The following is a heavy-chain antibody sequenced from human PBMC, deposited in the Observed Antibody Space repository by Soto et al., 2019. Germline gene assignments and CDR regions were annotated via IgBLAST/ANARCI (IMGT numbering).Heavy chain of an antibody. V-gene: IGHV3-23*01. D-gene: IGHD3-10*01. CDR1: GFTFGQFV. CDR3: AKADTGWFAP. Sequence: PGGSLRLSCAASGFTFGQFVMTWVRQAPGKGLEWVSTITGSSGSTTYTESVKGRFTISRDNSKNSLYLQMNNLRADDTAIYYCAKADTGWFAPWGRGTPVTVSS. CDR2: ITGSSGST. J-gene: IGHJ5*02.